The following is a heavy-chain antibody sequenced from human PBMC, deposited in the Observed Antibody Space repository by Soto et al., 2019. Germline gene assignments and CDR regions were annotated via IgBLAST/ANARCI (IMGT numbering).Heavy chain of an antibody. D-gene: IGHD1-26*01. V-gene: IGHV3-30*02. CDR3: AKEFQWELHAFDI. Sequence: GGSLRLSXAASGFTFSTYGMHWVRQAPGKGLEWVAVMGNDGITTFYADSVKGRSTISRDNSKNTLFLQMNSLRADDTAVYYCAKEFQWELHAFDIWGQGTMVTVSS. CDR2: MGNDGITT. CDR1: GFTFSTYG. J-gene: IGHJ3*02.